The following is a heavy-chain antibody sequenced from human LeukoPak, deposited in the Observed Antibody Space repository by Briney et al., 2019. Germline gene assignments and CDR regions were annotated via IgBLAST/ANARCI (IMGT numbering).Heavy chain of an antibody. CDR2: MNPNSGGT. CDR3: ARGGAYYYDSSGYYYWDY. CDR1: GYTFTSYD. Sequence: ASVKLSCKASGYTFTSYDINWVRQATGQGLEWMGWMNPNSGGTNYAQKFQGRVTMTRDTSISTAYMELSRLRSDDTVVYYCARGGAYYYDSSGYYYWDYWGQGTLVTVSS. V-gene: IGHV1-2*02. J-gene: IGHJ4*02. D-gene: IGHD3-22*01.